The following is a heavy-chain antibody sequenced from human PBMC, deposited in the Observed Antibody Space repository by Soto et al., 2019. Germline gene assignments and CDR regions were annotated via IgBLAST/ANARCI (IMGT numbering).Heavy chain of an antibody. Sequence: QLQLQESGPGLVKPSETLSLTCTVSGGSISSSSYYWGWIRQPPGKGLEWIGSIYYSGSTYYNPSLKSRVTISVDTSKNQFSLKLSSVTAADTAVYYCASRNMYPYSSSWYLESTDYWGQGTLVTVSS. CDR2: IYYSGST. J-gene: IGHJ4*02. D-gene: IGHD6-13*01. CDR3: ASRNMYPYSSSWYLESTDY. CDR1: GGSISSSSYY. V-gene: IGHV4-39*01.